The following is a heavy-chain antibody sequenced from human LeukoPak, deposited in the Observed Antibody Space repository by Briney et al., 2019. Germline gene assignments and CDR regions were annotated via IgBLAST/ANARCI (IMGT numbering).Heavy chain of an antibody. CDR2: INPSGGST. CDR1: EYTFTSYY. D-gene: IGHD1-26*01. CDR3: ARRERIVGATTYYFDY. J-gene: IGHJ4*02. V-gene: IGHV1-46*01. Sequence: ASVKVSCTASEYTFTSYYMHWVRQAPGQGLEWMGIINPSGGSTSYAQKFQGRVTMTRDTSTSTVYMELSSLRSEDTAVYYCARRERIVGATTYYFDYWGQGTLVTVSS.